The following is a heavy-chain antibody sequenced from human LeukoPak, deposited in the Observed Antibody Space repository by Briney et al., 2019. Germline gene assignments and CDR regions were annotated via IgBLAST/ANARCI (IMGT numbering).Heavy chain of an antibody. CDR3: AKGGSSSPYFDY. CDR2: IWYDESNK. CDR1: GFTFSSYG. J-gene: IGHJ4*02. Sequence: GRSLRLSCAASGFTFSSYGMHWVRQAPGKGLEWVAVIWYDESNKYYADSVKGRFTISRDNSKNTLYLQMNSLRAEDTAVYYCAKGGSSSPYFDYWGQGTLVTVSS. D-gene: IGHD6-6*01. V-gene: IGHV3-33*06.